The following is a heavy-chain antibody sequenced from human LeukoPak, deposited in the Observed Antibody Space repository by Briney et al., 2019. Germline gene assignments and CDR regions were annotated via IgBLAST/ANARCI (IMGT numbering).Heavy chain of an antibody. D-gene: IGHD3-16*01. CDR1: GFAFSNFA. CDR3: AKMMGQRLYDYCMDV. V-gene: IGHV3-23*01. J-gene: IGHJ6*03. CDR2: MSGSGDGT. Sequence: GGSLRLSCAASGFAFSNFAVSWVRQAPGKGLEWVSAMSGSGDGTYYADSVKGRFTISRDNSKNTLYLQMNSLRAEDTAVYYCAKMMGQRLYDYCMDVWGKGTTVTVSS.